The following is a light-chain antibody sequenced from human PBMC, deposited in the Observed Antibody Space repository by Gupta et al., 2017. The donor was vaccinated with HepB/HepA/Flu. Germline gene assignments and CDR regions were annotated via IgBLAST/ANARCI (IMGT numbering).Light chain of an antibody. V-gene: IGLV1-40*01. CDR3: QSYDSSLSAVV. Sequence: QSVLTQTPSVSGAPGQRVTISCPGRSSNIGAGYDVHWYQQLPGTAPKLLIYGNSNRPSGVPDRFSGSKSGTSASLAITGLQAEDEADYYCQSYDSSLSAVVFGGGTKLTVL. CDR1: SSNIGAGYD. J-gene: IGLJ2*01. CDR2: GNS.